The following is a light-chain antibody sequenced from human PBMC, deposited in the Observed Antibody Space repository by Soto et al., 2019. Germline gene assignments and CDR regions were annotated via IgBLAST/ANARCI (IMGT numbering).Light chain of an antibody. CDR3: QQYGDSRT. CDR2: GAS. Sequence: EILLTQSPDTLSLSPVERATLSFRAAQSVGTRLAWYQHKTGQAPRLLISGASSRATGIPDRFSGSGSGTDFTLSISRLEPEDFAVYYCQQYGDSRTFGQGTKVDIK. CDR1: QSVGTR. J-gene: IGKJ1*01. V-gene: IGKV3-20*01.